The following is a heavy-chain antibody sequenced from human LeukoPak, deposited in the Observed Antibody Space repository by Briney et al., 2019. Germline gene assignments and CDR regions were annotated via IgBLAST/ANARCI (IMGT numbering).Heavy chain of an antibody. Sequence: PSETLSLTCTVSGGSISSSSYYWGWIHQPPGKGLEWIGEINHSGSTNYNPSLKSRVTISVDTSKNQFSLKLSSVTAADTAVYYCARGGPLGYFDYWGQGTLVTVSS. CDR2: INHSGST. V-gene: IGHV4-39*07. CDR1: GGSISSSSYY. CDR3: ARGGPLGYFDY. J-gene: IGHJ4*02.